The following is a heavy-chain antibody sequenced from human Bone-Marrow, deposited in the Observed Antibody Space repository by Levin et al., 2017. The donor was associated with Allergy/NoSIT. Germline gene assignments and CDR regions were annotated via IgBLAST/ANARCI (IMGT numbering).Heavy chain of an antibody. CDR1: GGTFSSYA. D-gene: IGHD5-24*01. CDR2: IIPIFGTA. V-gene: IGHV1-69*06. J-gene: IGHJ4*02. CDR3: ARGDGFNSYFDY. Sequence: SVKVSCKASGGTFSSYAISWVRQAPGQGLEWMGGIIPIFGTANYAQKFQGRVTITADKSTSTAYMELRSLRSEDTAVDYCARGDGFNSYFDYWGQGTLVTVSA.